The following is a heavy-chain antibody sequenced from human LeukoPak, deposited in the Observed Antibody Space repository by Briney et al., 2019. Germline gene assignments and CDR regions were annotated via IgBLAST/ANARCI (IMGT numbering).Heavy chain of an antibody. D-gene: IGHD2-15*01. Sequence: GGSLRLSCAASGFTFSSYSMNWVRQAPGKGLEWVSYISSSSSSIYYADSVKGRFIISRDNAKNSLHLQMNSLRAEDTAVYYCARDYGGYCSGGSCYPGWFDPWGQGTLVTVSS. CDR3: ARDYGGYCSGGSCYPGWFDP. J-gene: IGHJ5*02. V-gene: IGHV3-48*04. CDR1: GFTFSSYS. CDR2: ISSSSSSI.